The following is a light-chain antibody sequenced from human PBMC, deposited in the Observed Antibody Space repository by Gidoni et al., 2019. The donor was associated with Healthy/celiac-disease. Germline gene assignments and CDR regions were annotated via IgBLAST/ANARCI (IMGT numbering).Light chain of an antibody. CDR2: AAS. CDR1: QSISSY. J-gene: IGKJ1*01. Sequence: DIQMTQSPSSLSASVGDRVTITCRASQSISSYLNWYQQKPGKAPKLLIYAASSLQSGVPSRFSGSGSGTDFTLTIIILQPEDFATYYCQQSYSTRWTFGQGTKVEIK. CDR3: QQSYSTRWT. V-gene: IGKV1-39*01.